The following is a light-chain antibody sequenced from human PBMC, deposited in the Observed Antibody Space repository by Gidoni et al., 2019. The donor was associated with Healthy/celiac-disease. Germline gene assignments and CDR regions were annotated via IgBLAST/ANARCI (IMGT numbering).Light chain of an antibody. J-gene: IGKJ3*01. CDR1: QSISSY. CDR2: AAS. Sequence: DTQMTQPPSSLSASVGDRVTITCRASQSISSYLKWYQQKPGKAPNLLIYAASSLQRGVPSRFSSGGSGTDFTLTISSLQPEDFTAYYCQQRYSTPFTFGPGTKVDIK. CDR3: QQRYSTPFT. V-gene: IGKV1-39*01.